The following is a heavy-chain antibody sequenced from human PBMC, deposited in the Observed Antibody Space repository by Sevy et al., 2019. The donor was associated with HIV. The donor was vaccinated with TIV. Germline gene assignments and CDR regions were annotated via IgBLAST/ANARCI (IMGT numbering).Heavy chain of an antibody. CDR1: GFTFSSYA. J-gene: IGHJ4*02. V-gene: IGHV3-23*01. CDR3: AKVTHGYNPGAAYIDY. D-gene: IGHD5-12*01. CDR2: ISGSGGST. Sequence: GGSLRLSCAASGFTFSSYAMSWVRQAPGKGLEWVSAISGSGGSTYYADSVKGRFTISRDNSKNTLYLQMNSLRAEDTAVYYCAKVTHGYNPGAAYIDYWGQGTLVTVSS.